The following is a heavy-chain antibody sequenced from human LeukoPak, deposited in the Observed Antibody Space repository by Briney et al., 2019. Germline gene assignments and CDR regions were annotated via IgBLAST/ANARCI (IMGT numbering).Heavy chain of an antibody. J-gene: IGHJ2*01. CDR3: ARPLTTSGWYFDL. D-gene: IGHD1-14*01. CDR2: ISAYNGNT. Sequence: ASVKVSCKASGGTFISYAISWVRQAPGQGLEWMGWISAYNGNTNYAQKLQGRVTMTTDTSTSTAYMELRSLRSDDTAVYYCARPLTTSGWYFDLWGRGTLVTVSS. CDR1: GGTFISYA. V-gene: IGHV1-18*01.